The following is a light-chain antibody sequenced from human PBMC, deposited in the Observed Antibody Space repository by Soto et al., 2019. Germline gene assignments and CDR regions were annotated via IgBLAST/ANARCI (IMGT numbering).Light chain of an antibody. Sequence: QSVLTQPASVSGSPGQSITISCTGTSSDVGGYNYFSWYQQQSGKAPKLIIHEVSSRPSGVSNRFSGSKSGNTASLTISGLQAEDEADYYCDSYTSSRAYVFGIGTKLTVL. CDR3: DSYTSSRAYV. CDR1: SSDVGGYNY. J-gene: IGLJ1*01. CDR2: EVS. V-gene: IGLV2-14*01.